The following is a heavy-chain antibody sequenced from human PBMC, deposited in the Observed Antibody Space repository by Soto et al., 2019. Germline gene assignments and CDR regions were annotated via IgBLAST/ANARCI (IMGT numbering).Heavy chain of an antibody. V-gene: IGHV1-18*01. D-gene: IGHD2-2*01. CDR2: FNGNNGHT. J-gene: IGHJ4*02. Sequence: QVHLVQSGGEVKKPGASVQVSCTASGYTFSDYVISWVRQAPGQGLEWMGCFNGNNGHTYCAQKFQVRVTMTTDTSTNTAYMELRSLTSDDTAVYYGARAWCSATSCYGVDYWGQGTLVTVSS. CDR3: ARAWCSATSCYGVDY. CDR1: GYTFSDYV.